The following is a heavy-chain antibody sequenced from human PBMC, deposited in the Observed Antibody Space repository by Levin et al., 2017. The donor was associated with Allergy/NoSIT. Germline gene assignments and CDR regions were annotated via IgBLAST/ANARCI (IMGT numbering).Heavy chain of an antibody. Sequence: SETLSLTCTVSGGSTSSSSYYWGWIRQPPGKGLESIGTIDYRGNTYYNPSLKSRVTISVDTSKNQFSLKLSSVTAADTAVYYCARLGYSYGYLGYFDYWGQGTLVTVSS. CDR2: IDYRGNT. CDR3: ARLGYSYGYLGYFDY. CDR1: GGSTSSSSYY. V-gene: IGHV4-39*01. J-gene: IGHJ4*02. D-gene: IGHD5-18*01.